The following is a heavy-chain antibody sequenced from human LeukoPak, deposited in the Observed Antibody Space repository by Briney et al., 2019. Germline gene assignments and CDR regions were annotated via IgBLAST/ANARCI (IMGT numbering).Heavy chain of an antibody. Sequence: GGSLRLSCAASGFTFSSYAMSWVRQAPGKGLEWVSAISGSGGSTYYADSVKGRFTISRDNSKNTLYLQMNSLRAEDTAVYYCAKVAPLDYYDSSGYEEFDPWGQGTLVTVSS. V-gene: IGHV3-23*01. CDR1: GFTFSSYA. CDR3: AKVAPLDYYDSSGYEEFDP. CDR2: ISGSGGST. D-gene: IGHD3-22*01. J-gene: IGHJ5*02.